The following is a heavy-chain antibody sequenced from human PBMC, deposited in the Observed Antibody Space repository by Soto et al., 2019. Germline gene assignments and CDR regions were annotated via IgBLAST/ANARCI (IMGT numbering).Heavy chain of an antibody. D-gene: IGHD1-1*01. CDR2: ISSSSSYI. J-gene: IGHJ6*02. V-gene: IGHV3-21*01. CDR1: GFTFSSYS. CDR3: ARDLEPSGDFYGMDV. Sequence: PGGSLRLSCAASGFTFSSYSMNWVRQAPGKGLEWVSSISSSSSYIYYADSVKGRFTISRDNAKNSLYLQMNSLRAEDTAVYYCARDLEPSGDFYGMDVWGQGTTVTVSS.